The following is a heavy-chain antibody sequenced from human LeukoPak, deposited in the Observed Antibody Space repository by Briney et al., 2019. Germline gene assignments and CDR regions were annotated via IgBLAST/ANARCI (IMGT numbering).Heavy chain of an antibody. CDR3: ARGPGGYDFWSGYSSLPDY. J-gene: IGHJ4*02. CDR1: GFTFSSYA. Sequence: GGSLRLSCAASGFTFSSYAMHWVRQAPGKGLEWVAVISYDGSNKYYADSVKGRFTISRDNAKNSLYLQMDSLRAEDTALYYCARGPGGYDFWSGYSSLPDYWGQGTLVTVSS. CDR2: ISYDGSNK. V-gene: IGHV3-30*04. D-gene: IGHD3-3*01.